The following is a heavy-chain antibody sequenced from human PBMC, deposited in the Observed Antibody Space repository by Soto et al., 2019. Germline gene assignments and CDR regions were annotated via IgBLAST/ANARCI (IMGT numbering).Heavy chain of an antibody. D-gene: IGHD4-17*01. V-gene: IGHV3-21*01. CDR1: GFTFSSYS. J-gene: IGHJ4*02. CDR3: AREPGYGDYRSGYLDY. Sequence: GGSLRLSCAASGFTFSSYSMNWVRQAPGKGLEWVSSISSSSSYIYYADSVKGRFTISRDNAKNSLYLQMNSLRAEDTAVYYCAREPGYGDYRSGYLDYWGQGTLVTVSS. CDR2: ISSSSSYI.